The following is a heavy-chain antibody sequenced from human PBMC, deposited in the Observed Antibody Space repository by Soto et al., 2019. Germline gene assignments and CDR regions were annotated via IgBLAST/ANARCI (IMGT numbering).Heavy chain of an antibody. Sequence: ASVKVSCKASGYNFNGYYVHWVRQAPGQGLEWMGWINPNSGGTKYAQKFQGRVTMTRDTSISTAYMELRRVRSDDTAVYYCARPNLSDLDYWGQGPLVTVSS. V-gene: IGHV1-2*02. CDR1: GYNFNGYY. D-gene: IGHD3-9*01. CDR3: ARPNLSDLDY. CDR2: INPNSGGT. J-gene: IGHJ4*02.